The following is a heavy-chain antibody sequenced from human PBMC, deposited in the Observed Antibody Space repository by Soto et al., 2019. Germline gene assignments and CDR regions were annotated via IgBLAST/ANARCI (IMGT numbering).Heavy chain of an antibody. V-gene: IGHV4-30-4*01. CDR1: GGSISSGDYY. CDR2: IYYSGST. J-gene: IGHJ3*02. D-gene: IGHD6-13*01. Sequence: PSETLSLTCTVSGGSISSGDYYWSWIRQPPGKGLEWIGYIYYSGSTYYNPSLKSRVTISVDTSKNQFSLKLSSVTAADTAVYYCAREFGSSWEADDDAFDIWGQGTMVTVSS. CDR3: AREFGSSWEADDDAFDI.